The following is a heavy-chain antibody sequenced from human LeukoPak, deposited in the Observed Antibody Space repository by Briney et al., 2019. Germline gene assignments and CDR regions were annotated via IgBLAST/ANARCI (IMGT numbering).Heavy chain of an antibody. CDR2: INPNSGGT. CDR1: GYTFTGYY. D-gene: IGHD2-15*01. V-gene: IGHV1-2*02. Sequence: AASVTVSCKASGYTFTGYYMHWVRQAPGQGLEWMGWINPNSGGTNYAQKFQGRVTMTRDTSISTAYMELSRLRSDDTAVYYCARYRSGGSCYLLNAYFDYWGQGTLVTVSS. J-gene: IGHJ4*02. CDR3: ARYRSGGSCYLLNAYFDY.